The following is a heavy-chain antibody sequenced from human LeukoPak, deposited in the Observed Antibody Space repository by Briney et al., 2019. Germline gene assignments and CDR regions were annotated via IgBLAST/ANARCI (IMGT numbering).Heavy chain of an antibody. Sequence: SETLSLTCTVSGGSFSSGSYYWSWLRQPPGKGLEWIGYIYYSGSTNYSPSLKSRVAISVDTSKNQFSLKLTSVTAADAAVYYCARGFYHFDDWGQGTLVTVSS. J-gene: IGHJ4*02. D-gene: IGHD3-16*02. V-gene: IGHV4-61*01. CDR1: GGSFSSGSYY. CDR2: IYYSGST. CDR3: ARGFYHFDD.